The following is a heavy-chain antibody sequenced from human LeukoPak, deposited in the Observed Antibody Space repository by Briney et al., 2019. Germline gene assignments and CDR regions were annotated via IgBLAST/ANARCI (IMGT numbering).Heavy chain of an antibody. D-gene: IGHD3-10*01. V-gene: IGHV4-39*07. CDR3: ARDLLYYYGSGTHAFDI. Sequence: SETLSLTCTVSGGSISSSSYYWGWIRQPPGKGLEWIGSIYYSGSTYYNPSLKSRVTISVDTSKNQFSLKLSSVTAADTAVYYCARDLLYYYGSGTHAFDIWGQGTMVTVSS. CDR1: GGSISSSSYY. CDR2: IYYSGST. J-gene: IGHJ3*02.